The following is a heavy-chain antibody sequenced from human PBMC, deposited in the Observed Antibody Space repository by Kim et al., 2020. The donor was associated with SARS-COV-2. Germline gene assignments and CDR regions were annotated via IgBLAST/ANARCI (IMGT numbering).Heavy chain of an antibody. CDR1: GGSFSGYY. D-gene: IGHD2-2*01. CDR3: ARVIGYCSSTSCYFDY. V-gene: IGHV4-34*01. CDR2: INHSGSS. Sequence: SETLSLTCAVYGGSFSGYYWSWIRQPPGKGLEWIGEINHSGSSNYNPSLKSRVTISVDTSKNQFSLKLSSVTAADTAVYYCARVIGYCSSTSCYFDYWG. J-gene: IGHJ4*01.